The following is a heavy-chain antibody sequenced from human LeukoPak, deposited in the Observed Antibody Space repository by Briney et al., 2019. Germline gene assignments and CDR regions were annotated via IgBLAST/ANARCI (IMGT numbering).Heavy chain of an antibody. CDR2: IASDTTYM. V-gene: IGHV3-21*01. D-gene: IGHD3-22*01. Sequence: PGGSLRLSCEASGFTFSTYTVNWVRQAPGKGLEWVSSIASDTTYMKYADSVKGRFSVSRDNATVFLEMESLRADDTAVYFCARDYYDSSASATFDYWGRGTLVTVSS. J-gene: IGHJ4*02. CDR3: ARDYYDSSASATFDY. CDR1: GFTFSTYT.